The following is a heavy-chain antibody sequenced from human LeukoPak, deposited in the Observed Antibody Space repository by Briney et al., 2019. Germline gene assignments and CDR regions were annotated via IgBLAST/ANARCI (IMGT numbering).Heavy chain of an antibody. J-gene: IGHJ4*02. CDR2: MNPNSGNT. CDR1: GYTFTSYG. CDR3: ARGAGYNYPYYFDY. D-gene: IGHD5-24*01. V-gene: IGHV1-8*02. Sequence: ASVKVSCKASGYTFTSYGINWVRQATGQGLEWMGWMNPNSGNTGYAQKFQGRVTMTRNTSISTAYMELSSLRAEDTAVYYCARGAGYNYPYYFDYWGQGTLVTVSS.